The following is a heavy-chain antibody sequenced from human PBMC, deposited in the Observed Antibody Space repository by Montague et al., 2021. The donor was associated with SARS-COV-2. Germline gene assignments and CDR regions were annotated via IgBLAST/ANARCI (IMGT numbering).Heavy chain of an antibody. J-gene: IGHJ5*02. CDR1: GGSISNYY. V-gene: IGHV4-4*07. Sequence: SETLSLTCSVSGGSISNYYWSWIRQSPGKGLEWIGHIFPSGITDYNPSLKSRVTMSVDMSKNQFSLQLNSVTAADSAVYYCARTEVDSNDWFDPWGQGTLVTVSS. CDR2: IFPSGIT. D-gene: IGHD1-1*01. CDR3: ARTEVDSNDWFDP.